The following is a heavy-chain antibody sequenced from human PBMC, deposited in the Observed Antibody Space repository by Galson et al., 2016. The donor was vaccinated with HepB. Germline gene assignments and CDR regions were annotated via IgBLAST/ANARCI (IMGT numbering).Heavy chain of an antibody. V-gene: IGHV3-23*01. Sequence: SLRLSCAASGFTFSSCAMGWVRQAPGKGLQWVSIINHNGDDPYYADSVKGRFTISRDNSKNTVFLQMNTVRGEDTAVYYCAKSPASGWSTDFFDDCGQGTLVIVSS. CDR1: GFTFSSCA. CDR2: INHNGDDP. CDR3: AKSPASGWSTDFFDD. D-gene: IGHD6-19*01. J-gene: IGHJ4*02.